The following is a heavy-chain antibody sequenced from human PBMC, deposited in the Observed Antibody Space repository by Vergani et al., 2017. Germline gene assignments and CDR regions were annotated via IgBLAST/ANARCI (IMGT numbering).Heavy chain of an antibody. CDR3: ARDQDIVVVPAANWFDP. CDR1: GFTFSSYG. J-gene: IGHJ5*02. CDR2: IWYDGSIK. V-gene: IGHV3-33*01. D-gene: IGHD2-2*01. Sequence: QVQLVESGGGVVQPGRSLRLSCAASGFTFSSYGMHWVRQAPGKGLEWVAVIWYDGSIKYYADSVKGRFTISRDNSKNTLYLQMNSLRAEDTAVYYCARDQDIVVVPAANWFDPWGQGTLVTVSS.